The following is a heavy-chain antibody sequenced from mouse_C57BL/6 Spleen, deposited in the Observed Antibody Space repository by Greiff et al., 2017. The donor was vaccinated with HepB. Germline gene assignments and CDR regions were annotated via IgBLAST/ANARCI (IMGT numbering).Heavy chain of an antibody. CDR1: GYSITSGYY. CDR3: ARDPHYYYGSSYWYFDV. J-gene: IGHJ1*03. D-gene: IGHD1-1*01. V-gene: IGHV3-6*01. Sequence: EVQLQQSGPGLVKPSQSLSLTCSVTGYSITSGYYWNWIRQFPGNKLEWMGYISYDGSNNYNPSLKNRISITRDTSKNQFFLKLNSVTTEDTATYYCARDPHYYYGSSYWYFDVWGTGTTVTVSS. CDR2: ISYDGSN.